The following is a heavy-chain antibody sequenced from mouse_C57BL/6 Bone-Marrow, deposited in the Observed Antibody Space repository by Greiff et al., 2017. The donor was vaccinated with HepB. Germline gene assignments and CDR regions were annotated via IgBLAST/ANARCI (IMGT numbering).Heavy chain of an antibody. CDR2: INPNNGGT. V-gene: IGHV1-18*01. D-gene: IGHD2-2*01. CDR3: ARGGYGYDAAMDY. J-gene: IGHJ4*01. CDR1: GYTFTDYN. Sequence: SGPELVKPGASVKIPCKASGYTFTDYNMDWVKQSHGKSLEWIGDINPNNGGTIYNQKFKGKATLTVDKSSSTAYMELRSLTSEDTAVYDCARGGYGYDAAMDYWGQGTSVTVSS.